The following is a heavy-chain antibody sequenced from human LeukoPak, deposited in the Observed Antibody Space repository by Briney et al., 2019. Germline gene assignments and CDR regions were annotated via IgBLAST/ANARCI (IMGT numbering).Heavy chain of an antibody. D-gene: IGHD2-8*01. CDR3: ARGGLSDIALVSARLSIDC. CDR1: GYTFTNYY. J-gene: IGHJ4*02. Sequence: ASVTVSCKASGYTFTNYYIHWVRQAPGQGLEWVGIINPNGASTFYAQKFQDRVTMTRDTSTSTGYMELGSPTSEDTAVYYCARGGLSDIALVSARLSIDCWGQGTLVTVSS. V-gene: IGHV1-46*01. CDR2: INPNGAST.